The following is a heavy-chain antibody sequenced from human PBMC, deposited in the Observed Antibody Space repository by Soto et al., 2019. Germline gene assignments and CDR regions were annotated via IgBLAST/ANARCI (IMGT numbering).Heavy chain of an antibody. J-gene: IGHJ6*03. CDR2: IIPILGIA. V-gene: IGHV1-69*02. Sequence: ASVKVSCKASGGTFSSYTISWVRQAPGQGLEWMGRIIPILGIANYAQKFQGRVTITADKSTSTAYMELSSLRSEDTAVYYCARAGDYGDYAPGDYYYYMDVWGKGTTVTVSS. CDR1: GGTFSSYT. CDR3: ARAGDYGDYAPGDYYYYMDV. D-gene: IGHD4-17*01.